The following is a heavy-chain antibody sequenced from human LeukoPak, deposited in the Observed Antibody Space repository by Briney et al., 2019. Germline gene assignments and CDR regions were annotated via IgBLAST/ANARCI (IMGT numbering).Heavy chain of an antibody. CDR2: MNPNSGNT. CDR1: GYTFTSYD. CDR3: AAASIVGATLFDY. D-gene: IGHD1-26*01. V-gene: IGHV1-8*01. J-gene: IGHJ4*02. Sequence: ASVKVSCKASGYTFTSYDINWVRQATGQGLEWMGWMNPNSGNTGYAQKFQGRVTMTEDTSTDTAYMELSSLRSEDTAVYYCAAASIVGATLFDYWGQGTLVTVSS.